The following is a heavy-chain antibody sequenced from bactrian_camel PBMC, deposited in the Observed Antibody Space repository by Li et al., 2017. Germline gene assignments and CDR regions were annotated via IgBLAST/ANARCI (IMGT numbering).Heavy chain of an antibody. J-gene: IGHJ4*01. Sequence: VESGGDSVQAGGSLRLSCVASGYTEHSFCMAWFRQAPGKERENVASIYSDGRTFYDASVEGRFTISQDNNQNTLYLQMDSLKPEDTGMYYCAKGDRSYGDSCRHKFWGQGTQVTVS. D-gene: IGHD6*01. CDR2: IYSDGRT. CDR3: AKGDRSYGDSCRHKF. V-gene: IGHV3S55*01. CDR1: GYTEHSFC.